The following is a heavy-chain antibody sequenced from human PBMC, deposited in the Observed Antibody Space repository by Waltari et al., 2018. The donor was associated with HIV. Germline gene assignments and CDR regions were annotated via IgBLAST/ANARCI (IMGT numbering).Heavy chain of an antibody. CDR3: AGGVWRGPFDY. J-gene: IGHJ4*02. D-gene: IGHD3-3*01. V-gene: IGHV4-59*01. CDR1: GASMSSYY. Sequence: QLQLQESGPGLVKPSETLSLTCTVSGASMSSYYWSWVRQSPGKGLDWIGYVYYSGSSNYHPSLKSRVTISVDTSKNQFFLKLSSVTAADTAVYFCAGGVWRGPFDYWGQGTLVTVSS. CDR2: VYYSGSS.